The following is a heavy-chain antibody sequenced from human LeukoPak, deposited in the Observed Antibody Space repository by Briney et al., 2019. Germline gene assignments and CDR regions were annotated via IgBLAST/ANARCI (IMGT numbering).Heavy chain of an antibody. Sequence: GGSLRLSCAASGFTFSTNMSWVRQAPGKGLEWVSYITSSGSVIHYSDSVRGRFTISRDNAKSSMYLQMNSLRAEDTAIYYCARDWASPGPTTIWGQGTLVTVSS. V-gene: IGHV3-48*01. D-gene: IGHD1-26*01. CDR3: ARDWASPGPTTI. J-gene: IGHJ4*02. CDR2: ITSSGSVI. CDR1: GFTFSTN.